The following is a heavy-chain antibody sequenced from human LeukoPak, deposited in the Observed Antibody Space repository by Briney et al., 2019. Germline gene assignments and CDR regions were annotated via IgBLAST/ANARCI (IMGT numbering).Heavy chain of an antibody. D-gene: IGHD3-22*01. J-gene: IGHJ6*03. CDR3: ARGRQDVTMIVVVMTAVSYYLDV. V-gene: IGHV4-34*01. CDR1: GGTFSGYF. Sequence: SGTLSLTCPVCGGTFSGYFWNWLRQTPAKGLEWVGDMNPSGSTSYNPCLQSGVTISVDQTKHQFSLKLSSLTAADTAVYYCARGRQDVTMIVVVMTAVSYYLDVGGKGTTVTVS. CDR2: MNPSGST.